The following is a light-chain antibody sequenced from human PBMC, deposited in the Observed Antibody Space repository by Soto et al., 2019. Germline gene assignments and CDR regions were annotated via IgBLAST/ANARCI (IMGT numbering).Light chain of an antibody. J-gene: IGKJ5*01. CDR3: QQRSNWPPIT. CDR2: DAS. Sequence: IVLIQSPGTLSLSPGDRATLSCRAIQTISSTYLAWYQQKPGQAPRLLIYDASNRATGIPARFSGSGSGTDFTLTISSLEPEDFAVYYCQQRSNWPPITFGQVRRPAIK. V-gene: IGKV3-11*01. CDR1: QTISSTY.